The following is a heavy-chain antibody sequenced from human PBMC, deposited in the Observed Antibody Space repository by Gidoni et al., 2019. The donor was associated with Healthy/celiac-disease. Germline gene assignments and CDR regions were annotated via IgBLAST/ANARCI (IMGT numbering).Heavy chain of an antibody. J-gene: IGHJ4*02. CDR2: IKSKTDGGTT. D-gene: IGHD2-15*01. CDR1: GFTFINAC. Sequence: EVLLVASGGGLVKPGGSLSLSCAASGFTFINACISWVRQAPGKGLEWVGRIKSKTDGGTTDYAAPVKGRFTISRDDSKNTLYLQMNSLKTEDTAVYYCTTDLELGLRSEVAATDYWGQGTLVTVSS. V-gene: IGHV3-15*01. CDR3: TTDLELGLRSEVAATDY.